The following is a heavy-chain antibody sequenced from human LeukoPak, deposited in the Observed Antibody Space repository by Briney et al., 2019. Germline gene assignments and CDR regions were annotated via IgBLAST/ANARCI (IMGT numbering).Heavy chain of an antibody. CDR2: IKETTYGGTT. CDR1: GFTFTTAW. CDR3: STDGNY. J-gene: IGHJ4*02. Sequence: GGSLRLSCLGSGFTFTTAWMSWVRQAPGKGLEWVGRIKETTYGGTTYYAAPVRGRFTISRDDSKNTSYLQMDNLRVEDTGVYFCSTDGNYWGQGTLVVVS. D-gene: IGHD1-14*01. V-gene: IGHV3-15*01.